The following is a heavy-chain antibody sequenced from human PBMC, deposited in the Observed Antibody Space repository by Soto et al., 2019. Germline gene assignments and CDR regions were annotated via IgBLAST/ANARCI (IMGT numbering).Heavy chain of an antibody. V-gene: IGHV4-30-4*01. Sequence: TLSLTCTVSGGSISSGDYYWSWIRQPPGKGLEWIGYIYYSGSTYYNPSLKSRVTISVDTSKNQFSLKLSSVTAADTAVYYCAIVVVPAAIPESYGMDVWGQGTTVTV. CDR3: AIVVVPAAIPESYGMDV. CDR1: GGSISSGDYY. J-gene: IGHJ6*02. CDR2: IYYSGST. D-gene: IGHD2-2*02.